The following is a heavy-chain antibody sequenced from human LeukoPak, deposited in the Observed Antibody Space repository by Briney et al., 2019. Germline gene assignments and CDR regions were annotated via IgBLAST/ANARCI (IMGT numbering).Heavy chain of an antibody. V-gene: IGHV1-69*13. CDR1: GGTFSSYA. Sequence: ASVKVSCKASGGTFSSYAISWVRQAPGQGLEWVGGIIPIFGTANYAQKFQGRVTITADESTSTAYMELSSLRSEDTAVYYCAGGATYCSSTSCYAGWFDPWGQGTLVTASS. CDR3: AGGATYCSSTSCYAGWFDP. CDR2: IIPIFGTA. D-gene: IGHD2-2*01. J-gene: IGHJ5*02.